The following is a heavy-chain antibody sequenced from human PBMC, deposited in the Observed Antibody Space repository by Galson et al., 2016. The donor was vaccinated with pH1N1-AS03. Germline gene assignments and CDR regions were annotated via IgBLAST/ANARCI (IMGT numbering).Heavy chain of an antibody. CDR3: AKDRIGAYYYFGMDV. CDR1: GFTISKYG. V-gene: IGHV3-30*02. D-gene: IGHD2-21*01. CDR2: IWNDGGTT. J-gene: IGHJ6*02. Sequence: SLRLSCAASGFTISKYGMHWVRQAPGKGLEWMAIIWNDGGTTHYADSVKGRFTISRDDSKNMLYLQMNSLRAEDTAVYFCAKDRIGAYYYFGMDVWGQGTTVTVS.